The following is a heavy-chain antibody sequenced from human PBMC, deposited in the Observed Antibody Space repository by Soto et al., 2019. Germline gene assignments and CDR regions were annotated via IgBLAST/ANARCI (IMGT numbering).Heavy chain of an antibody. CDR3: ARGAAFYYYYYMDV. CDR2: ISSSSSTI. D-gene: IGHD6-13*01. V-gene: IGHV3-48*01. J-gene: IGHJ6*03. Sequence: GGSLRLSCAASGFTFSSYSMNWVRQAPGKGLEWVSYISSSSSTIYYADSVKGRFTISRDNAKNSLYLQMNSLRAEDTAVYYCARGAAFYYYYYMDVWGKGTTVTVSS. CDR1: GFTFSSYS.